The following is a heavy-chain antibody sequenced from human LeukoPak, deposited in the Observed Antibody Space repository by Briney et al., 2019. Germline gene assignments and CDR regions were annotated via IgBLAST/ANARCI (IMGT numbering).Heavy chain of an antibody. CDR2: IHYSGST. V-gene: IGHV4-59*01. D-gene: IGHD3-10*01. J-gene: IGHJ6*03. Sequence: SEALSLTCTVSGGSISSYYWSWIRQPPGKGLEWIGYIHYSGSTNYNPSLKSRVTISVDTSKNQFSLKLTSVTAADTAVYYCARVEEGYGSGRRENFYYYYMDVWGKGTTVTISS. CDR1: GGSISSYY. CDR3: ARVEEGYGSGRRENFYYYYMDV.